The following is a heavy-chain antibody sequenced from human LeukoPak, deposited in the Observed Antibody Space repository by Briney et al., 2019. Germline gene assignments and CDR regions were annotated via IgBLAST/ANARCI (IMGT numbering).Heavy chain of an antibody. V-gene: IGHV3-7*03. CDR2: IKQDGSEK. D-gene: IGHD6-19*01. CDR1: GFTFSNYW. Sequence: GGSLRLSCAASGFTFSNYWMSWVRQAPGKGLEWVANIKQDGSEKYYVDSVKGRFTISRDNAKNLLYMQMNSLRVEDTAVYYCARHGWYGDQDAFDIWGQGTMVTVSS. J-gene: IGHJ3*02. CDR3: ARHGWYGDQDAFDI.